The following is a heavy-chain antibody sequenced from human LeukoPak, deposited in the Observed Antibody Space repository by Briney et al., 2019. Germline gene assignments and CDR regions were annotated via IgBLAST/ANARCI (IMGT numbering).Heavy chain of an antibody. CDR3: ARRWNYGRNYYIDV. D-gene: IGHD1-7*01. Sequence: SETLSLTCAVDGGSFSKYYWSWIRQPPGGWLEWLGETNDSGRTNYKPSRMSRFTVSVDTSKNQFSLRLTSVTATDTAVYYWARRWNYGRNYYIDVWGNGATVSVSS. V-gene: IGHV4-34*01. CDR2: TNDSGRT. CDR1: GGSFSKYY. J-gene: IGHJ6*03.